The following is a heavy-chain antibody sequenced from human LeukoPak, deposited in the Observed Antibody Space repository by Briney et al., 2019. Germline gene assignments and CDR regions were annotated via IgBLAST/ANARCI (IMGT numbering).Heavy chain of an antibody. Sequence: GGSLRLSCAASGFTFRSYGMHWVRQAPGKGLEWVAVIWYDGSNKYYADSVKGRFTISRDNSKNTLYLQMNSLRAEDTAVYYCARGFTMIVVVPGYWGQGTLVTVSS. D-gene: IGHD3-22*01. V-gene: IGHV3-33*01. J-gene: IGHJ4*02. CDR3: ARGFTMIVVVPGY. CDR1: GFTFRSYG. CDR2: IWYDGSNK.